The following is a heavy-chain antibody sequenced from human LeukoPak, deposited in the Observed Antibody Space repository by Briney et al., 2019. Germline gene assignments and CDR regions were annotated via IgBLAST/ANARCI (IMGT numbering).Heavy chain of an antibody. J-gene: IGHJ6*03. D-gene: IGHD3-22*01. Sequence: PSETLSLTCAVYGGSFSGYYWSWIRQPPGKGLEWIGEINHSGSTNYNPSLKSRVTISVDTSKNQFSLKLSSVTAADTAVYYCARHSRRYYYDSSGYRQDYYMDVWGKGTTVTVSS. CDR1: GGSFSGYY. CDR2: INHSGST. CDR3: ARHSRRYYYDSSGYRQDYYMDV. V-gene: IGHV4-34*01.